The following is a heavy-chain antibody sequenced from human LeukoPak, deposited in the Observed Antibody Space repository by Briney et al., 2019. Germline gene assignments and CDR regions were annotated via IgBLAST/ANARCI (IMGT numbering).Heavy chain of an antibody. CDR2: VYHSGSI. D-gene: IGHD3-22*01. V-gene: IGHV4-38-2*02. Sequence: SETLSLTCTVSGDSLVSGHYWGWIRQPPGQGLEWVGSVYHSGSIYYNPSLKSRVIMSVDTSKNQFSLKLSSVTAADTAVYFCARGPYSYDSSGAFDIWGQGTMVTVSS. CDR1: GDSLVSGHY. J-gene: IGHJ3*02. CDR3: ARGPYSYDSSGAFDI.